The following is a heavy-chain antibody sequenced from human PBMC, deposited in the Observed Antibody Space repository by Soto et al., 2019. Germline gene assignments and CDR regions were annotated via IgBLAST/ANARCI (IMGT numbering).Heavy chain of an antibody. D-gene: IGHD3-9*01. CDR1: GYTFTSYD. J-gene: IGHJ3*02. Sequence: ASVKVSCKASGYTFTSYDINWVRQATGQGLEWMGWMNPNSGNTGYAQKFQGRVTMTRNTSISTAYMELSRLRSDDTAVYYCATQSPRLRYFDWSHNDAFDIWGQGTMVTVSS. CDR2: MNPNSGNT. V-gene: IGHV1-8*01. CDR3: ATQSPRLRYFDWSHNDAFDI.